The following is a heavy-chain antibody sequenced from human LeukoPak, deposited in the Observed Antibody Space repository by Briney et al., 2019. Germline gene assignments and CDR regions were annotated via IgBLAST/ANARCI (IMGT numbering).Heavy chain of an antibody. J-gene: IGHJ4*02. V-gene: IGHV3-53*01. Sequence: GGSLRLSCAASGFTVSSNYMSWVRQAPGKGLEWVSVIYSGGSTYYADSVKGRFTISRDNSKNTLYLQMNSLRAEDTAVYYCAMGTPPWELLTDYWGQGTLVTVSS. D-gene: IGHD1-26*01. CDR3: AMGTPPWELLTDY. CDR2: IYSGGST. CDR1: GFTVSSNY.